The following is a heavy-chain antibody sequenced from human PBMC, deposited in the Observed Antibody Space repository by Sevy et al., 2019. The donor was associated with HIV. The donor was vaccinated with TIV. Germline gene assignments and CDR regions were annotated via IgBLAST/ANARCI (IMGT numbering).Heavy chain of an antibody. Sequence: SETLSLTCAVSGGSVSSGDYYWSWIRQPPGKELEWIGYTSYIGSTNYNPSLKSRVTISVDTSKNQFSLTLSSVTAADTAVYYCARDRIAAAGGYFDYWGQGTLVTVSS. CDR3: ARDRIAAAGGYFDY. CDR1: GGSVSSGDYY. CDR2: TSYIGST. D-gene: IGHD6-13*01. J-gene: IGHJ4*02. V-gene: IGHV4-61*08.